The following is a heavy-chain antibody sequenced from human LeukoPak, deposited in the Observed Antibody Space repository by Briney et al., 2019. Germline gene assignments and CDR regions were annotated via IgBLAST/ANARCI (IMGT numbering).Heavy chain of an antibody. V-gene: IGHV3-23*01. J-gene: IGHJ3*02. CDR2: IRGGADDT. D-gene: IGHD3-22*01. Sequence: GGSLRLSCAASGFTFISYSMAWVRLAPGKGLEWVSVIRGGADDTSYADSVKGRFTISRDNSKNTLYLQMNSLRAEDTAVYYCARDGVRYYDSSRALGAFDIWGQGTMVTVSS. CDR3: ARDGVRYYDSSRALGAFDI. CDR1: GFTFISYS.